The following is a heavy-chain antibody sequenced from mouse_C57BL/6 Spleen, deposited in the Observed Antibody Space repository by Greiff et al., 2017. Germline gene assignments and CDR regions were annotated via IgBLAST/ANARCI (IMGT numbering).Heavy chain of an antibody. V-gene: IGHV1-61*01. CDR1: GYTFTSYW. J-gene: IGHJ4*01. CDR2: IYPSDSET. D-gene: IGHD4-1*01. Sequence: QVQLQQPGAELVRPGSSVKLSCKASGYTFTSYWMDWVKQRPGQGLEWIGNIYPSDSETHYNEKFKDKATLTVDKSSSTAYMQLSSLTSEDSAVYYYARENWNEAMDYWGQGTSVTVSS. CDR3: ARENWNEAMDY.